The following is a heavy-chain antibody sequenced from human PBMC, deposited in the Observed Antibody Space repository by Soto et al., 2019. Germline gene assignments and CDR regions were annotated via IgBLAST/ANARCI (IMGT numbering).Heavy chain of an antibody. V-gene: IGHV4-30-2*01. CDR1: GGSISSGGYS. Sequence: SETLSLTCAVSGGSISSGGYSWSWLRQPPGKGLEWIGYINHSGSTNYNPSLKSRVTISVDTSKNQFSLKLSSVTAADTAVYYCARQHAIFYYFDYWGQGTLVTVS. CDR2: INHSGST. J-gene: IGHJ4*02. CDR3: ARQHAIFYYFDY.